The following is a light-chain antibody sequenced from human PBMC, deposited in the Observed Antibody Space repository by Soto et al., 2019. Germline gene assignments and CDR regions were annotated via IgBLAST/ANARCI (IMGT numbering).Light chain of an antibody. J-gene: IGKJ4*01. V-gene: IGKV3-15*01. CDR3: QQCRTWPLT. CDR2: AAS. Sequence: ERVMTQSPATLSVSPGERATLSCRASQGLGTNLAWYQQRPGQAPRLLIYAASTRATGVPARFSGSGSETEFTLTITTLQSEDFAVYYCQQCRTWPLTFGGGTKVDIK. CDR1: QGLGTN.